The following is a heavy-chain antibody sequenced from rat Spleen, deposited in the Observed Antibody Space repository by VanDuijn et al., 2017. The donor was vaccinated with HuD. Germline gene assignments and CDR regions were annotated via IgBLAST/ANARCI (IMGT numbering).Heavy chain of an antibody. D-gene: IGHD2-7*01. CDR1: GFIFSDYG. CDR2: INYEGSKT. J-gene: IGHJ3*01. Sequence: EVQLVESGGGLIQPGRSLKLSCAASGFIFSDYGMAWVRQAPKKGLEWVATINYEGSKTYYRDSVKGRFTISRDNRKSTLSLQMDSLRSEDTATYYCAAHSPRISRFAYWGQGSLVTVSS. V-gene: IGHV5S10*01. CDR3: AAHSPRISRFAY.